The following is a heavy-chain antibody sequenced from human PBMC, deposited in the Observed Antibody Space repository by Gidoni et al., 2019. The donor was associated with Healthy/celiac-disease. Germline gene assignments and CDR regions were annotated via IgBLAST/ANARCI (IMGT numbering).Heavy chain of an antibody. Sequence: EVQLVESGGGLVQPGGSLRLSCAASVFTFSSYAISLVRQAPGKGLEWVSAISGRGGSTYYADSVKGRFTISRDNSKNTLYLQMNSLRAEDTAVYYCATVFWPHTHHTPWRYFDWLLFDYWGQGTLVTVSS. CDR2: ISGRGGST. J-gene: IGHJ4*02. CDR3: ATVFWPHTHHTPWRYFDWLLFDY. CDR1: VFTFSSYA. D-gene: IGHD3-9*01. V-gene: IGHV3-23*04.